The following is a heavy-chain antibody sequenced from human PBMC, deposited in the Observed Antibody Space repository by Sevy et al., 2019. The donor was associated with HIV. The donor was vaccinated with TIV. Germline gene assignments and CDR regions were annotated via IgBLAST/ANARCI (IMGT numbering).Heavy chain of an antibody. CDR3: AKSVWGNIGFCTRSSCYPFDY. CDR2: ISGSHGTP. J-gene: IGHJ4*02. V-gene: IGHV3-23*01. CDR1: GFTFTSYA. D-gene: IGHD2-2*01. Sequence: GGSLRLSCAASGFTFTSYAMSWVRQAPGKGLEWVSSISGSHGTPYYADSVKGRFTISRDNSKNTLYLQMSSLRAEDTAVYYCAKSVWGNIGFCTRSSCYPFDYWGQGTLVTVSS.